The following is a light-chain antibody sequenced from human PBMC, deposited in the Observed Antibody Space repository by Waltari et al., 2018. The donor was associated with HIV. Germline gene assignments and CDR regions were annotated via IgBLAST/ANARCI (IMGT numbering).Light chain of an antibody. CDR2: DAS. V-gene: IGKV3-11*01. Sequence: ELVLTQSPATLSLSPGERATISCRASQSVSSYLAWYQQKPGQAPRLLIYDASNRATGIPARFSGSGSGTDFTLTISSLEPEDFAVYYCQQRSNWPPLFTFGPGTKVDIK. J-gene: IGKJ3*01. CDR3: QQRSNWPPLFT. CDR1: QSVSSY.